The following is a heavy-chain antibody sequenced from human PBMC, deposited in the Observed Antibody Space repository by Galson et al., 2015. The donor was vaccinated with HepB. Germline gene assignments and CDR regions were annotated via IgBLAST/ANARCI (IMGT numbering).Heavy chain of an antibody. CDR1: GFTFTSHW. CDR3: ARVSGGRCLDAFDI. V-gene: IGHV3-7*01. J-gene: IGHJ3*02. Sequence: SLRLSCAASGFTFTSHWMTWVRQAPGQGLEWVANIKQDGSEIYYVDSVKGRFTISRDNAKNSLYLQMNSLRAEDTAVYYCARVSGGRCLDAFDIWGQGTMITVSS. CDR2: IKQDGSEI. D-gene: IGHD2-15*01.